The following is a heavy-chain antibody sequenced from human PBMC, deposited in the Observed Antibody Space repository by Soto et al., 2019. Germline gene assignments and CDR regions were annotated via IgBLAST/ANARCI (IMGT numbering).Heavy chain of an antibody. CDR3: ARSYFGYYDSSGPMAFDI. CDR1: GGSISSGGYY. Sequence: SETLSLTCTVSGGSISSGGYYWSWIRQHPGKGLEWIGYIYYSGSTYYNPSLKSRVTISVDTSKNQFSLKLSSVTAADTAVYYCARSYFGYYDSSGPMAFDIWGQGTMVTVSS. CDR2: IYYSGST. D-gene: IGHD3-22*01. J-gene: IGHJ3*02. V-gene: IGHV4-31*03.